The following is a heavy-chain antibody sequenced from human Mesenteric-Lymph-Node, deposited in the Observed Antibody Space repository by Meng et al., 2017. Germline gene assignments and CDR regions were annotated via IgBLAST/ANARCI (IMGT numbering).Heavy chain of an antibody. CDR2: IYHSGST. Sequence: QVPLPARSTGLVMPSGSLSPTCAFPGGSISSSNCWSWVRQPPGKGLEWIGEIYHSGSTHYNPSLKSRVTISVDTSKNQFSLNLSSLTAADTAVYYCARHVYGDSYGFWGQGTLVTVSS. V-gene: IGHV4-4*02. D-gene: IGHD4-17*01. J-gene: IGHJ4*02. CDR3: ARHVYGDSYGF. CDR1: GGSISSSNC.